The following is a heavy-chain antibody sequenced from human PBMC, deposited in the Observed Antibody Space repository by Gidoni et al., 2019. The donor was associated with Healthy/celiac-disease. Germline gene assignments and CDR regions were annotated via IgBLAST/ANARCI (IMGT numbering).Heavy chain of an antibody. CDR2: ISAYNGNT. V-gene: IGHV1-18*01. J-gene: IGHJ6*02. CDR3: ARDSSSGWYPYYYYGMDV. D-gene: IGHD6-19*01. CDR1: GYTFTSYG. Sequence: QVQLVQSGAEVKKPGASVKVSCKASGYTFTSYGISWVRQSPGQGLEWMGWISAYNGNTNYAQKLQGRVTMTTDTSTSTAYMELRSLRSDDTAVYYCARDSSSGWYPYYYYGMDVWGQGTTVTVSS.